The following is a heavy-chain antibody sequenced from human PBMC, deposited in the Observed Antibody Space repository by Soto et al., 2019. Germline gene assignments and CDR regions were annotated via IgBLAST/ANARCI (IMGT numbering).Heavy chain of an antibody. CDR3: ARSPGPWTRAVGN. J-gene: IGHJ4*02. CDR2: IHSRDNTI. V-gene: IGHV3-48*03. Sequence: LRLSCAASGFTFNNYEMNWVRQAPGRGLEWVAYIHSRDNTIYYADSVKGRFTISRDNPKNSLYLQMNSLSAEDTAVYYCARSPGPWTRAVGNWGQGTLVTVSS. D-gene: IGHD1-1*01. CDR1: GFTFNNYE.